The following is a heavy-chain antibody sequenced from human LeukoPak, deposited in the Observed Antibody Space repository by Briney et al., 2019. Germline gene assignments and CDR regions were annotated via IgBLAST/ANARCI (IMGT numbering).Heavy chain of an antibody. CDR1: GGTFSCYA. D-gene: IGHD3-3*01. J-gene: IGHJ4*02. CDR2: IIPIFGTA. CDR3: ARDSGTNYDFWSGYYLFDY. V-gene: IGHV1-69*05. Sequence: SVKVSCKASGGTFSCYAISWVRQAPRQGLEWMGGIIPIFGTANYAQKFQGRVTITTDESTSTAYMELSSLRSEDTAVYYCARDSGTNYDFWSGYYLFDYWGQGTLVTVSS.